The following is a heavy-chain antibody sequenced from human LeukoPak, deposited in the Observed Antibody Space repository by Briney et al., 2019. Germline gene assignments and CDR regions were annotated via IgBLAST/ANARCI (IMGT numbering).Heavy chain of an antibody. CDR2: ISGSGGST. Sequence: PGGSLRLSCAASGFPFSNYGMHWVRQAPGKGLEWVSAISGSGGSTYYADSVKGRFTISRDNSKNTLYLQMNSLRAEDTAVYYCAIRIQLWHAEYFQHWGQGTLVTVSS. CDR3: AIRIQLWHAEYFQH. CDR1: GFPFSNYG. D-gene: IGHD5-18*01. J-gene: IGHJ1*01. V-gene: IGHV3-23*01.